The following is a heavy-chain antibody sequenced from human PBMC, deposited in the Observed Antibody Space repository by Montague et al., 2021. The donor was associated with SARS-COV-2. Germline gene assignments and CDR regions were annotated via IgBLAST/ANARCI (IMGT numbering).Heavy chain of an antibody. CDR3: VRGAEEAHFAMDV. J-gene: IGHJ6*02. D-gene: IGHD3-10*01. CDR1: GGFISDSYY. V-gene: IGHV4-39*02. Sequence: SETLSLTCIVSGGFISDSYYWAWIRQAPGKGLEWLGSLYRSGSVYSNPSLKSQVSISVDKSKNHFSLRLTSATATETAVYYCVRGAEEAHFAMDVWGQGTTVTVS. CDR2: LYRSGSV.